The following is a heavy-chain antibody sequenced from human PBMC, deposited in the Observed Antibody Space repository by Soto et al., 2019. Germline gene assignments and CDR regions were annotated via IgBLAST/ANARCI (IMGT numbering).Heavy chain of an antibody. CDR2: IIPISGTA. CDR1: GGTFSSYA. D-gene: IGHD2-2*01. V-gene: IGHV1-69*01. J-gene: IGHJ6*02. Sequence: QVQLVQSGAEVQKPGSSVKVSCKASGGTFSSYAISWVRQAPGQGLEWMGGIIPISGTANYAQKFQGRVTITADESTSAVSMELSSLRSEDTPVYFCARSQGSSTSLEIYYYYYYGMDVWGQGTTVTVSS. CDR3: ARSQGSSTSLEIYYYYYYGMDV.